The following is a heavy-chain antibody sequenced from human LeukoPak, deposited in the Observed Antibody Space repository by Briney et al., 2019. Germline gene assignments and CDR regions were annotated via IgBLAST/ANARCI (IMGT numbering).Heavy chain of an antibody. Sequence: GGSLRLSCAASGFTFNNNAMSWVRQAPGKGLEWVSFISGSGGNTYYADSVKGRVTISRDNSKNTLYLQMNSLRAEDTALYYCAKFRGGSNQALYFDYWGLGTLVTVSS. CDR2: ISGSGGNT. J-gene: IGHJ4*02. CDR1: GFTFNNNA. CDR3: AKFRGGSNQALYFDY. V-gene: IGHV3-23*01. D-gene: IGHD2-15*01.